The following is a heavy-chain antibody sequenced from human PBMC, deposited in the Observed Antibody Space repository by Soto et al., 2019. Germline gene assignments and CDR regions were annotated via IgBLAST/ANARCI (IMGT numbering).Heavy chain of an antibody. V-gene: IGHV1-18*04. J-gene: IGHJ6*02. Sequence: GPVKVSCKASGYTFTSYGISWVRQAPGQGLEWMGWISAYNGNTNYAQKLQGRVTMTTDTSTSTAYMELRSAGSHDQTVYYSARDHSHYDFWIGPWDGMDVCGQGTTVAVSS. CDR2: ISAYNGNT. CDR1: GYTFTSYG. CDR3: ARDHSHYDFWIGPWDGMDV. D-gene: IGHD3-3*01.